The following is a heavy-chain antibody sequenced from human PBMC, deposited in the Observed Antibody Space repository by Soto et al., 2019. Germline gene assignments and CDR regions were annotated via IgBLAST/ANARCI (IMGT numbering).Heavy chain of an antibody. Sequence: LPETLSLTCAVYGGSFSCYYWSWIRQPPGKGLEWIGEINHSGSTNYNPSLKSRVTISVDTSKNQFSLKLSSVTAADTAVYYCARGPPLAYQNIVVVPAASMDVWGQGTTVTVSS. V-gene: IGHV4-34*01. CDR1: GGSFSCYY. CDR3: ARGPPLAYQNIVVVPAASMDV. J-gene: IGHJ6*02. CDR2: INHSGST. D-gene: IGHD2-2*01.